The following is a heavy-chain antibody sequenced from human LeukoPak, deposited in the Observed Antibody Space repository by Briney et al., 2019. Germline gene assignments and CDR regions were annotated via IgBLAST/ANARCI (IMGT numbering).Heavy chain of an antibody. D-gene: IGHD2-15*01. V-gene: IGHV1-69*01. CDR2: IIPIFGTA. J-gene: IGHJ4*02. Sequence: ASVKVSCKASGGTFSSYAISWVRQAPGQGLEWMAGIIPIFGTANYAQKFQGRVTITADESTSTAYMELSSLRSEDTAVYYCARGRSVVVVAAPYYFDYWGQGTLVTVSS. CDR3: ARGRSVVVVAAPYYFDY. CDR1: GGTFSSYA.